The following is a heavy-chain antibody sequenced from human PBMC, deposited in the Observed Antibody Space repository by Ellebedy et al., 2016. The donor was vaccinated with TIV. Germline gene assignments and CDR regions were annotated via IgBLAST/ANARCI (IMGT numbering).Heavy chain of an antibody. D-gene: IGHD3-10*01. V-gene: IGHV3-66*01. CDR1: GFTINNSY. CDR3: ASSHLGELVNSPKPMDV. J-gene: IGHJ6*02. Sequence: GESLKISCVASGFTINNSYMTWVRQAPGKGLEWVSIIYSGGRTYYADSVTGRFTISRGNSKNTLYLQMNSLRAEDTAVYYCASSHLGELVNSPKPMDVWGQGTTVTVSS. CDR2: IYSGGRT.